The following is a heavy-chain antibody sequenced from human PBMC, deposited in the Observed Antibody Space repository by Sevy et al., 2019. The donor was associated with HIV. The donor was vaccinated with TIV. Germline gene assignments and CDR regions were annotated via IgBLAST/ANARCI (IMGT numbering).Heavy chain of an antibody. CDR1: GDSINISAYY. J-gene: IGHJ4*02. Sequence: SETLSLTRTVSGDSINISAYYWGWIRQPPGKGLEWIGSIFYSGDTYYSSSLKSRITISVDTSNNLFSLRLSSVTAADTAVYYCARLSSGWYAGLFHFDYWGQGTLVTVSS. V-gene: IGHV4-39*01. D-gene: IGHD6-19*01. CDR2: IFYSGDT. CDR3: ARLSSGWYAGLFHFDY.